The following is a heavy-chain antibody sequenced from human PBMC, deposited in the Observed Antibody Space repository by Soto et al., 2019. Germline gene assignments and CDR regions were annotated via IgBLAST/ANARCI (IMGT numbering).Heavy chain of an antibody. Sequence: PGGSLRLSCAASGFTFSSYAMSWVRQPPGKGLEWIGEIYHSGSTNYNPSLKSRVTISVDKSKNQFSLKLSSVTAADTAVYYCARRPGSGSSDLDYWGQGTLVTVSS. CDR3: ARRPGSGSSDLDY. CDR2: IYHSGST. J-gene: IGHJ4*02. V-gene: IGHV4-4*02. D-gene: IGHD3-10*01. CDR1: GFTFSSYAM.